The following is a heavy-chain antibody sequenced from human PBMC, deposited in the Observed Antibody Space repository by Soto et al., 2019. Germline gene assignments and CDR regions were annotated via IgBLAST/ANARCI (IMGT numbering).Heavy chain of an antibody. CDR2: MNPNSGNT. CDR3: ARGRRYYYYGSGSELSYDY. Sequence: QVQLVQSGAEVKKPGASVKVSCKASGYTFTSYDINWVRQATGQGLEWMGWMNPNSGNTGYAQKFQGRVTMTRNTSISTAYMELSGLRSEDTAVYYCARGRRYYYYGSGSELSYDYWGQGTLVTVSS. D-gene: IGHD3-10*01. CDR1: GYTFTSYD. J-gene: IGHJ4*02. V-gene: IGHV1-8*01.